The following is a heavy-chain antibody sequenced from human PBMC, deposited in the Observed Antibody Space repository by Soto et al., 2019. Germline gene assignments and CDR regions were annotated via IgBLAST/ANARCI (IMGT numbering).Heavy chain of an antibody. J-gene: IGHJ4*02. Sequence: QVQLVQSGAEVKKPGASVKVSCKASGYTFTGYYMNWVRQAPGQGLEWMGWINTNSGGTNYAQKYQGWVTMTRDPSISTAYMELSRLRSDVTALYYGARGLLPHGRTGTVIEAWAFDYWGQGTLVTVSS. CDR2: INTNSGGT. CDR3: ARGLLPHGRTGTVIEAWAFDY. D-gene: IGHD1-1*01. V-gene: IGHV1-2*04. CDR1: GYTFTGYY.